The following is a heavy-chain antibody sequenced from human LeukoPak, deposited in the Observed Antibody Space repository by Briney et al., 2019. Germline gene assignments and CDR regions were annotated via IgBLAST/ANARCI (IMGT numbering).Heavy chain of an antibody. CDR2: ISYDGSNK. D-gene: IGHD6-13*01. J-gene: IGHJ3*02. CDR1: GFTFSSYG. V-gene: IGHV3-30*18. CDR3: AKLVTTAAAGTGDAFDI. Sequence: PGGSLRPSCAASGFTFSSYGMHWVRQAPGKGLEWVAVISYDGSNKYYADSVKGRFTISRDNSKNTLYLQMNSLRAEDTAVYYCAKLVTTAAAGTGDAFDIWGQGTMVTVSS.